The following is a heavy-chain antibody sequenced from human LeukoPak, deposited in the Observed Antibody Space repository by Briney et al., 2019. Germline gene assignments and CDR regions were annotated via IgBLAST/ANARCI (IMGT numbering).Heavy chain of an antibody. V-gene: IGHV3-33*01. CDR2: IWYDGSNK. Sequence: PGRSLRLSCAASGFTFSSYGMHWVRQAPGKGLEWVAVIWYDGSNKYYADSVKGRFTISRDNSKNTLYLQMNSLRAEDTAVYYCARSTVSTSCFDYWGQGTLVTVSS. CDR1: GFTFSSYG. CDR3: ARSTVSTSCFDY. D-gene: IGHD2-2*01. J-gene: IGHJ4*02.